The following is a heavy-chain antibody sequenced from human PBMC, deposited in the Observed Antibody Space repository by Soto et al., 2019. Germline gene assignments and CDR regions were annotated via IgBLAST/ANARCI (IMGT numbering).Heavy chain of an antibody. CDR3: AKDRLARGSDPRFDP. CDR1: GFTFSSYA. Sequence: LRLSCAASGFTFSSYAMSWVRQAPGKGLEWVSTISATGDNTFYTNSVKGRLTISRDNSKNTLYLQLNSLRAEDTAVYYCAKDRLARGSDPRFDPWGQGTLVTVSS. J-gene: IGHJ5*02. D-gene: IGHD3-10*01. CDR2: ISATGDNT. V-gene: IGHV3-23*01.